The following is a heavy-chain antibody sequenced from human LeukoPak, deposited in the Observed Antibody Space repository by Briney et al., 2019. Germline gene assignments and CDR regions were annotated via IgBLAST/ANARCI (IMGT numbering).Heavy chain of an antibody. V-gene: IGHV4-39*07. J-gene: IGHJ4*02. CDR1: GGSISSSSYY. Sequence: SETLSLTCTVSGGSISSSSYYWGWIRQPPGKGLEWIGSIYYSGSTYYNPSLKSRVTISVDTSKNQFSLKLSSVTAADTAVYYCARDSTGYDFWSGYQLMGLFDYWGQGTLVTVSS. CDR3: ARDSTGYDFWSGYQLMGLFDY. D-gene: IGHD3-3*01. CDR2: IYYSGST.